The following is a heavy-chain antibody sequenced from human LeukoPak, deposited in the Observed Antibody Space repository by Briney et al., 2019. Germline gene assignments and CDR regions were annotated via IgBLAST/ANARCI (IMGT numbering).Heavy chain of an antibody. CDR3: ARERLAARRAFDI. CDR1: GFTFRSYS. V-gene: IGHV3-48*01. D-gene: IGHD6-6*01. Sequence: GGSLRLSCAASGFTFRSYSMNWVRQAPGKGLEWVSYISSTSSSIYYADSVKGRFTISRDNAKNSLNLQMNSLRAEDTAVYYCARERLAARRAFDIWGQGTMVTVSS. CDR2: ISSTSSSI. J-gene: IGHJ3*02.